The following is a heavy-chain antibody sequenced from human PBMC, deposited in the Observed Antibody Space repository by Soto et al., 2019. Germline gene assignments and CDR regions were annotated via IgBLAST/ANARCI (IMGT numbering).Heavy chain of an antibody. J-gene: IGHJ5*02. CDR1: GYSINSDYY. CDR2: VYRTAIP. CDR3: ARSGRLRERYFDT. Sequence: SETLSLTCHVSGYSINSDYYWAWIRQPPGKGLEWIGSVYRTAIPLYNPSLKSRVSISVDMSKNQFSLNLTSVTAADTAVYYCARSGRLRERYFDTWGQGTRVTVSS. V-gene: IGHV4-38-2*01. D-gene: IGHD2-15*01.